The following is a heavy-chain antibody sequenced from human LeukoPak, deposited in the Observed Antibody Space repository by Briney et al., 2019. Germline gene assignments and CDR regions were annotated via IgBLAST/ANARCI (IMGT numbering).Heavy chain of an antibody. Sequence: SQTLSLTCTVSGGSISSGGYYWSWIRQHPGKGLEWIGYIYYSGSTYSNPSLKSRVTISVDTSKNQFSPNLSSVTAADTAVYYCARYCSSTNCYKGGFDPWGQGTLVTVSS. V-gene: IGHV4-31*03. CDR1: GGSISSGGYY. J-gene: IGHJ5*02. CDR2: IYYSGST. CDR3: ARYCSSTNCYKGGFDP. D-gene: IGHD2-2*02.